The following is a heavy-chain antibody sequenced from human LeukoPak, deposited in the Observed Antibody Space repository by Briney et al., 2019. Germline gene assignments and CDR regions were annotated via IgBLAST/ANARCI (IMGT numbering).Heavy chain of an antibody. D-gene: IGHD3-22*01. CDR1: GFIFNSYG. V-gene: IGHV3-30*02. CDR3: ATLPYYYDSSGSYYFDY. Sequence: GGSLRLSCAASGFIFNSYGMHWVRQAPGKGLEWVAFIRYDGSNKYYVDSVKGRFTISRDNSKNSLYLQMNSLRVEDTAVYYCATLPYYYDSSGSYYFDYWGQGTLVTVSS. CDR2: IRYDGSNK. J-gene: IGHJ4*02.